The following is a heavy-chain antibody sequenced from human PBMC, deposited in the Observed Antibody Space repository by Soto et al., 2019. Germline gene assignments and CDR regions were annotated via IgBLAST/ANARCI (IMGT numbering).Heavy chain of an antibody. J-gene: IGHJ6*02. Sequence: GGSLRLSCAASGFTFSSYWMHWVRQAPGKGLVWVSRINSDGSSTSYADSVKGRFTISRDNAKNTLYLQMNSLRAEDTAVYYCARDFRYQLLFTRYYYYYYGMDVWGQGTTVTVPS. CDR3: ARDFRYQLLFTRYYYYYYGMDV. CDR2: INSDGSST. V-gene: IGHV3-74*01. CDR1: GFTFSSYW. D-gene: IGHD2-2*01.